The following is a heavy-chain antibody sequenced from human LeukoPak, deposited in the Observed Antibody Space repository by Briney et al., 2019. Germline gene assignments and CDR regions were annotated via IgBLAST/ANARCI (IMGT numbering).Heavy chain of an antibody. V-gene: IGHV3-74*01. Sequence: GGSLRLSCAASGFTFDDYGMSWVRQAPGKGLVWVSRINSDGSSTSYADSVKGRFTISRDNAKNTLYLQMNSLRAEDTAVYYCARDSSWYGEYDYWGQGTLVTVSS. D-gene: IGHD6-13*01. CDR3: ARDSSWYGEYDY. CDR2: INSDGSST. CDR1: GFTFDDYG. J-gene: IGHJ4*02.